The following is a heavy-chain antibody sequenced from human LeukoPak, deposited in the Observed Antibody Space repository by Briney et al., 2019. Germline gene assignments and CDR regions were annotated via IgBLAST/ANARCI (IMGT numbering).Heavy chain of an antibody. CDR2: ISQDGSEK. CDR3: ARAVGSSGCDY. J-gene: IGHJ4*02. V-gene: IGHV3-7*01. D-gene: IGHD3-22*01. CDR1: GFTFNNYW. Sequence: GGPLRLSCAASGFTFNNYWLTWVRQAPGKGLEWVAKISQDGSEKYYVDSVKGRFTISRDSGKNSLYLLMNSLRVEDTAVYYCARAVGSSGCDYWGQGTLVTVSS.